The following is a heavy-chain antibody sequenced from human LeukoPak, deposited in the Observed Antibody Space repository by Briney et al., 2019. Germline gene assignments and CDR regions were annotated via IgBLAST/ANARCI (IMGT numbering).Heavy chain of an antibody. Sequence: SETLSLTCTVSGGSISSYYWSWIRQPAGKGLEWIGRIYTSGSTNYNPSLKSRVTMSVDTSKNQFSLKLSSVTAADTAVYYCASSEQWLDYFDYWGQGTLVTVSS. CDR2: IYTSGST. V-gene: IGHV4-4*07. CDR1: GGSISSYY. J-gene: IGHJ4*02. CDR3: ASSEQWLDYFDY. D-gene: IGHD6-19*01.